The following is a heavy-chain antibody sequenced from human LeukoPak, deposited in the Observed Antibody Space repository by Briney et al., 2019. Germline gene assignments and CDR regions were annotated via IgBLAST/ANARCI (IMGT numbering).Heavy chain of an antibody. CDR1: GFTFSSYW. CDR2: IKQDGSEK. V-gene: IGHV3-7*01. Sequence: GGSLRLSCAASGFTFSSYWMSWVRQAPGKGLEWVANIKQDGSEKYYVDSVKGRFTISRDNAKNSLYLQMNSLRAEDTAVYYCASNLYSSSWFYYYYYMDVWGKGTTVTVSS. CDR3: ASNLYSSSWFYYYYYMDV. J-gene: IGHJ6*03. D-gene: IGHD6-13*01.